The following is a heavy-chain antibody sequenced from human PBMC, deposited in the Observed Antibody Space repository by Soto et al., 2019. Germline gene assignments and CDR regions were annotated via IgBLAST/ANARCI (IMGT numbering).Heavy chain of an antibody. CDR3: AREDLITGTTLNWFDL. D-gene: IGHD1-7*01. Sequence: SQTLSLTCAISGDSVSSNSAAWNWIRQSPSRGLEWLGRTYYRSKWYNDYAVSVKSRITINPDTSKNQFSLQLNSVTPEDTAVYYCAREDLITGTTLNWFDLWGQGNLVTVSS. J-gene: IGHJ5*02. CDR2: TYYRSKWYN. CDR1: GDSVSSNSAA. V-gene: IGHV6-1*01.